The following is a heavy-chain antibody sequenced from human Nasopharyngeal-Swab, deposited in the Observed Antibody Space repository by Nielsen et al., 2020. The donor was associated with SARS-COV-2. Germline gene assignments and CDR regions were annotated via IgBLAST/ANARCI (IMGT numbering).Heavy chain of an antibody. CDR2: IYYSGST. D-gene: IGHD1-1*01. CDR3: ARTTTTTPFDS. CDR1: GGSISSYY. J-gene: IGHJ4*02. Sequence: LETLSLTCTVSGGSISSYYWSWIQQPPGKGLEWIGYIYYSGSTNYNPSLKSRVTISVDTSKDQFSLKLNSVTAADTAMYFCARTTTTTPFDSWGQGTLVAVSS. V-gene: IGHV4-59*13.